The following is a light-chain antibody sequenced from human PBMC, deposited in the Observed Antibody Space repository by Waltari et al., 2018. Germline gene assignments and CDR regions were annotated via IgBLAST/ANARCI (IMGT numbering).Light chain of an antibody. CDR3: SSYTSISACVL. CDR2: DVS. CDR1: SSDVGGSDY. J-gene: IGLJ3*02. Sequence: QSALTQPASVSGSPGQSITISCTGTSSDVGGSDYVSWYQQHPGKAPKLMIYDVSNRPSGVSNRFSGSKSGNTASLTISGLQAEDEADYYCSSYTSISACVLFGGGTKLTVL. V-gene: IGLV2-14*03.